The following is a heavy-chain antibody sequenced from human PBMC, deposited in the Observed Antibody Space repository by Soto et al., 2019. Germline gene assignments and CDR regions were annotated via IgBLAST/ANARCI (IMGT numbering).Heavy chain of an antibody. CDR2: ISGSGGST. J-gene: IGHJ4*02. Sequence: QPGGSLRLSCAASGSTFSSYAMSWVRQAPGKGLEWVSAISGSGGSTYYADSVKGRFTISRDNSKNTLYLQMNSLRAEDTAVYYCAKDRPRVRGEGRSYFDYWGQGTLVTVSS. V-gene: IGHV3-23*01. CDR3: AKDRPRVRGEGRSYFDY. D-gene: IGHD3-10*01. CDR1: GSTFSSYA.